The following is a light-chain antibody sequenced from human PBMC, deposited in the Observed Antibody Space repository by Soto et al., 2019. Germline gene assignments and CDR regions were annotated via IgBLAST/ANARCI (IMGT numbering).Light chain of an antibody. J-gene: IGLJ2*01. V-gene: IGLV7-46*01. CDR2: DTS. CDR1: TGAVTSGHY. CDR3: LLSYSGAGVV. Sequence: QAVVTQEPSLTVSPGGTFTLTCGSSTGAVTSGHYPYWFQVKPGQVPRTLIYDTSNKHSWTPARFSGSLLGGKAALTLSGAQPEDEAEYYCLLSYSGAGVVFGGGTKLTVL.